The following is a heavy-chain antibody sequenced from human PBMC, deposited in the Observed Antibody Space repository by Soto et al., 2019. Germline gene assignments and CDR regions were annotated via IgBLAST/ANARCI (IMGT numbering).Heavy chain of an antibody. V-gene: IGHV3-33*01. CDR2: IWYDGSNK. J-gene: IGHJ4*02. Sequence: GRSLRLSCAASGFTFSSYGMHWVRQAPGKGLEWVAVIWYDGSNKYYADSVKGRFTISRDNSKNTLYLQMNSLRAEDTAVYYCARDRATYCSSTSCGIDYWGQGTLVTVSS. CDR3: ARDRATYCSSTSCGIDY. CDR1: GFTFSSYG. D-gene: IGHD2-2*01.